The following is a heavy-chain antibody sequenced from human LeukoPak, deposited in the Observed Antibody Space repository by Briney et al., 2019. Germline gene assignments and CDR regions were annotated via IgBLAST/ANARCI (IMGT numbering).Heavy chain of an antibody. CDR1: GITFSRFW. Sequence: PGGSLRLSCAASGITFSRFWMSWVRQAPGKGLQWVANINQDGSEKHYVDSVKGRFTISRDNSKNTLYLQMNSLRAEDTAVYYCAKDMRFDWTPYYFDYWGQGTLVTVSS. D-gene: IGHD3-9*01. CDR3: AKDMRFDWTPYYFDY. CDR2: INQDGSEK. J-gene: IGHJ4*02. V-gene: IGHV3-7*03.